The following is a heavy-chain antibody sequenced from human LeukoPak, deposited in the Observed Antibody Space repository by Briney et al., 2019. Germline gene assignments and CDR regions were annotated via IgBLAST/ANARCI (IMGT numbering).Heavy chain of an antibody. Sequence: GESLQISCKGSGYSINNYWIGWVRQMPGKGLEWMGIIYPADSDIRYSPSFQGQVTISADKSISTAYLQWSSLKAPDTAMYYCARQEYCSGGSCYTWFDPWGQGTLVIVSS. CDR1: GYSINNYW. D-gene: IGHD2-15*01. CDR2: IYPADSDI. V-gene: IGHV5-51*01. J-gene: IGHJ5*02. CDR3: ARQEYCSGGSCYTWFDP.